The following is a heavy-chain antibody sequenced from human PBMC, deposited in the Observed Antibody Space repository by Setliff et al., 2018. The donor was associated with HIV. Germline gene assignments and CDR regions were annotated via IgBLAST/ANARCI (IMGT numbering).Heavy chain of an antibody. Sequence: SETLSLTCTVSGGSISPYYWSWIRQPPGKGLEWIAWISDSGTTNYNPSLKSRVTLSVDTSKNQFSLSLTSVTGADTAVYYRARGGASSKYLDPWGQGTLVTVSS. CDR3: ARGGASSKYLDP. CDR1: GGSISPYY. J-gene: IGHJ5*02. V-gene: IGHV4-59*01. CDR2: ISDSGTT. D-gene: IGHD2-15*01.